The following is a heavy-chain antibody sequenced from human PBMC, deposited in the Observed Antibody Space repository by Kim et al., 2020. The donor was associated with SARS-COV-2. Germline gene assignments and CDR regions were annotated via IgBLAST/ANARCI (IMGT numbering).Heavy chain of an antibody. CDR3: ARGVDYGDYLIDY. Sequence: YNPSLKSRVTISVDTSKNQFSLKLSSVTAADTAVYYCARGVDYGDYLIDYWGQGTLVTVSS. V-gene: IGHV4-39*07. D-gene: IGHD4-17*01. J-gene: IGHJ4*02.